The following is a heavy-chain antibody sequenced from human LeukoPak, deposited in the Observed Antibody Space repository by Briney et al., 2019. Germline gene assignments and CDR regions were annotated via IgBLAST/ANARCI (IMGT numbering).Heavy chain of an antibody. CDR3: ARRLRPGYDSSGYFPHAFDI. J-gene: IGHJ3*02. Sequence: GESLKISCEASGHTFTNSWIAWVRQKPGKGPEWMGLIYPDDSDTRYNPSFQGQVIISADKSISTAYLQWSSLKASDTAMYYCARRLRPGYDSSGYFPHAFDIWGQGTMVIVSS. CDR1: GHTFTNSW. D-gene: IGHD3-22*01. V-gene: IGHV5-51*01. CDR2: IYPDDSDT.